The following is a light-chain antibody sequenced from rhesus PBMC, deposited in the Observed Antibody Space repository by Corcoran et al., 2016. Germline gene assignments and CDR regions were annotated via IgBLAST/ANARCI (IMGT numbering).Light chain of an antibody. CDR2: KAS. CDR3: QQYSSSPPT. CDR1: QSISSW. J-gene: IGKJ1*01. Sequence: DIQMTQSPSSLSASVGDTVTITCRASQSISSWLAWYQQKPGKAPKLLIYKASRLQSGVPSRFSGSGSGTDFTLTISSLQSEDFATYYCQQYSSSPPTFSQGTKVEIK. V-gene: IGKV1-22*01.